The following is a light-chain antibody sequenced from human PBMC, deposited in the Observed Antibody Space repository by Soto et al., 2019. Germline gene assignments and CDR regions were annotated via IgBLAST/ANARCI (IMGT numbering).Light chain of an antibody. CDR2: DVS. Sequence: QSVLTQPASVSGSPGQSITISCTGTSSDVGFYNYVSWYQQHPGKAPKLMIYDVSNRPSGVSNRFSGSKSGNTASLTISGLQAEDEADYYCSSYTSTSTVVFGGGTQLTVL. J-gene: IGLJ2*01. CDR3: SSYTSTSTVV. V-gene: IGLV2-14*01. CDR1: SSDVGFYNY.